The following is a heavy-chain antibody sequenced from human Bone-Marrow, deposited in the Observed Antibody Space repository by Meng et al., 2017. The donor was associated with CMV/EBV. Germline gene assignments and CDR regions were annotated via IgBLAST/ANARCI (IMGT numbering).Heavy chain of an antibody. CDR2: IYHSGSS. Sequence: TGAVSGDSISSGYWWSWVRQPPSKGLEWIGEIYHSGSSNYSPSLKSRVTISVDKSKNQFSLRLTSVTAADTAVYYCARVGGLYYFDYWGQGTLVTVSS. V-gene: IGHV4-4*02. D-gene: IGHD3/OR15-3a*01. CDR1: GDSISSGYW. CDR3: ARVGGLYYFDY. J-gene: IGHJ4*02.